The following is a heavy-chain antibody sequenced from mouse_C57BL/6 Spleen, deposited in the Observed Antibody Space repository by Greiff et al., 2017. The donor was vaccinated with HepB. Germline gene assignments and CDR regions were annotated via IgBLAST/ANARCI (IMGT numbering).Heavy chain of an antibody. J-gene: IGHJ1*03. Sequence: QVQLQQSGAELARPGASVKLSCKASGYTFTSYGISWVKQRTGQGLEWIGEIYPRSGNTYYNEKFKGKATLTADKSSSTAYMELRSLTSEDSAVYFCASGHYGSSHWYFDVWGTGTTVTVSS. V-gene: IGHV1-81*01. CDR2: IYPRSGNT. D-gene: IGHD1-1*01. CDR1: GYTFTSYG. CDR3: ASGHYGSSHWYFDV.